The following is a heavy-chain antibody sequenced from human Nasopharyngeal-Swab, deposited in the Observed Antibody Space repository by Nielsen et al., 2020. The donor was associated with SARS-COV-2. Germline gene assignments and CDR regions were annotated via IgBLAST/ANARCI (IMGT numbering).Heavy chain of an antibody. CDR1: GFTFSSYS. J-gene: IGHJ4*02. CDR2: ISSSSSYI. Sequence: GGSLRLSCAASGFTFSSYSMNWVRQAPGKGLEWVSSISSSSSYIYYADSVKGRFTISRDNAKNSLCLQMNSLRAEDTAVYYCARDRITIFGVEKPSDYWGQGTLVTVSS. D-gene: IGHD3-3*01. CDR3: ARDRITIFGVEKPSDY. V-gene: IGHV3-21*01.